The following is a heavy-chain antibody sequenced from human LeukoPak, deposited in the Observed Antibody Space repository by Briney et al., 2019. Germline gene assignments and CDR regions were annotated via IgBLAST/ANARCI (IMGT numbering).Heavy chain of an antibody. CDR1: GYTFTGYY. D-gene: IGHD6-19*01. CDR3: ARDLIAVAGTDASDI. V-gene: IGHV1-2*02. CDR2: INPNSGGT. Sequence: ASVKVSCKASGYTFTGYYMHWVRQAPGQGLERMGWINPNSGGTNYAQKFQGRVTMTRDTSISTAYMELSRLRSDDTAVYYCARDLIAVAGTDASDIWGQGTMVTVSS. J-gene: IGHJ3*02.